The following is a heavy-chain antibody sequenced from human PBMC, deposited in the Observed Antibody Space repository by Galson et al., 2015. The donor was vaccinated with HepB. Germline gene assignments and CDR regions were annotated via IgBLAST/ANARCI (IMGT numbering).Heavy chain of an antibody. J-gene: IGHJ5*02. V-gene: IGHV4-59*08. D-gene: IGHD1-1*01. CDR1: GGSISSYY. CDR3: ARHAEDWNDKGVNWFDP. Sequence: TLSLTCTVSGGSISSYYWSWIRQPPGKGLEWIGYIYYSGSTNYDPSLKSRVTISVDTSKNQFSLKLSSVTAADTAVYYCARHAEDWNDKGVNWFDPWGQGTLVTVSS. CDR2: IYYSGST.